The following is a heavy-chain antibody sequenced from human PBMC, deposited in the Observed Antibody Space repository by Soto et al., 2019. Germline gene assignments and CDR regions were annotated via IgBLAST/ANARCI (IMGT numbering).Heavy chain of an antibody. J-gene: IGHJ4*02. CDR3: ASGWFGEFVYQFDY. CDR1: GYTFTSYA. V-gene: IGHV1-3*01. Sequence: ASVKVSCKASGYTFTSYAMHWVRQAPGQRLEWMGWINAGNGNTKYSQKFQGRVTMTTGTSTSTAYMELRSLGSDDTAVYYCASGWFGEFVYQFDYWGQGTLVTVSS. D-gene: IGHD3-10*01. CDR2: INAGNGNT.